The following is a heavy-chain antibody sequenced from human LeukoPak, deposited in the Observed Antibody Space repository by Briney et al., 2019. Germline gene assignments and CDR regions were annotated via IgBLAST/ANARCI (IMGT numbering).Heavy chain of an antibody. V-gene: IGHV1-18*04. CDR2: INAYNGNT. J-gene: IGHJ4*02. D-gene: IGHD3-3*01. CDR3: ARLPYDDCWSGFPYFFDY. Sequence: ASVKVSCKASGYTFTNYSMHWVRQAPGQGLEWMGLINAYNGNTNYAQRLKGRVTLTTDTSTSTAHMQINSLTADDTAVYYCARLPYDDCWSGFPYFFDYWGEGPLVTVP. CDR1: GYTFTNYS.